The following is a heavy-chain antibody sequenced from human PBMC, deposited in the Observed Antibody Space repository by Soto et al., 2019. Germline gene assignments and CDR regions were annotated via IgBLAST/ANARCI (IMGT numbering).Heavy chain of an antibody. V-gene: IGHV5-51*01. CDR3: ARRRGSSSPYGMDV. J-gene: IGHJ6*02. Sequence: GESLKISCKGSGYRFTTYWIAWVRQMPGKGLEWMGIIYPDDSDTRYSPSFQGQVTISADKSISNAYLQWSSLKASDTAMYYCARRRGSSSPYGMDVWGQGTRVTVSS. CDR1: GYRFTTYW. CDR2: IYPDDSDT. D-gene: IGHD6-6*01.